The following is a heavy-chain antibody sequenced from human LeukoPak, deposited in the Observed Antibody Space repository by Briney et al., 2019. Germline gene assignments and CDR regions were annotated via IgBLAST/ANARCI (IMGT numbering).Heavy chain of an antibody. V-gene: IGHV3-74*01. D-gene: IGHD6-13*01. J-gene: IGHJ4*02. CDR3: AKVSSWYLTYYFDY. CDR2: INGDGRNI. Sequence: GGSLRLSCVASGFTFSSYWMHWVRQDPRKGLVWVSRINGDGRNINYADSVRGRFTISRDNSKNTLYLQMNSLRAEDTAVYYCAKVSSWYLTYYFDYWGQGTLVTVSS. CDR1: GFTFSSYW.